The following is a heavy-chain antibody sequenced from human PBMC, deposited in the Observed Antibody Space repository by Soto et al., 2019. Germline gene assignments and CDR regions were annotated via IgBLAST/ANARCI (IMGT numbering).Heavy chain of an antibody. CDR1: GGSISSYY. CDR3: ARVYYDFWSGYYHEGHYFDY. J-gene: IGHJ4*02. D-gene: IGHD3-3*01. Sequence: SETLSLTCTVSGGSISSYYWSWIRQPPGKGLEWIGYIYYSGSTNYNPSLKSRVTISVDTSKNQFSLKLSSVTAADTAVYYCARVYYDFWSGYYHEGHYFDYWGQGTLVTVSS. V-gene: IGHV4-59*01. CDR2: IYYSGST.